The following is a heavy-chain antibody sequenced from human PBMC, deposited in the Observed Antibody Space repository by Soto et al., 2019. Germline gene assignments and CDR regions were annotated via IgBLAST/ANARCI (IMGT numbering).Heavy chain of an antibody. J-gene: IGHJ5*02. V-gene: IGHV1-18*01. CDR1: GYTFTSYG. CDR2: ISAYNGNT. CDR3: ARAAYSSSFVP. D-gene: IGHD6-13*01. Sequence: ASVKVSCKASGYTFTSYGISWVRQAPGQGLEWMGWISAYNGNTNYAQKLQGRVTINPDTSKNQFSLQLNSVTPEDTAVYYCARAAYSSSFVPWGQGTLVTVSS.